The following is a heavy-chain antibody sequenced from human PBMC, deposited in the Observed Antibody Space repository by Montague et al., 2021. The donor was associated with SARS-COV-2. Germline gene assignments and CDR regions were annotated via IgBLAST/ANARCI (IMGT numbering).Heavy chain of an antibody. CDR3: ARVGRQQLVRLSGMDV. CDR2: IYYSGST. Sequence: SETLSLTCTVSGGSISSYYWGWIRQPPGKGLEWIGSIYYSGSTYYNPSLKSRVTTSVDTSKNQFSLKLSSVTAADTAVYYCARVGRQQLVRLSGMDVWGQGTTVTVSS. D-gene: IGHD6-13*01. V-gene: IGHV4-39*07. CDR1: GGSISSYY. J-gene: IGHJ6*02.